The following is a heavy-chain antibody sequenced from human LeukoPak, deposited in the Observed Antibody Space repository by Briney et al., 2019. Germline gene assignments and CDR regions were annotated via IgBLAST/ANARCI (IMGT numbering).Heavy chain of an antibody. J-gene: IGHJ4*02. D-gene: IGHD2-2*01. Sequence: GWSLRLSCAATRFMYSSYRRNGLRPAPAKGLAWVSYISSKSASIYYADSVKGRFTHSRENAESSLYLHMSSLRAEDTAVYYCATGMWGYCSRTSCPLDYWGQGTLVTVSS. CDR1: RFMYSSYR. CDR2: ISSKSASI. CDR3: ATGMWGYCSRTSCPLDY. V-gene: IGHV3-48*01.